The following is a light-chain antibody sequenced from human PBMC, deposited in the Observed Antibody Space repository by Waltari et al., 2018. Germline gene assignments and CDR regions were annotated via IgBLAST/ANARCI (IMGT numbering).Light chain of an antibody. Sequence: QSVLTQPPSMSGAPGQRVTISCTGRRSHIGAGHDVHWYQVFPGTAPKLLIYCNNNRPSGVPDRFSGSKSDTSASLAIGGLQAEDEADYYCQSFDIRLSGGVVFGGGTKVTVL. CDR2: CNN. V-gene: IGLV1-40*01. CDR3: QSFDIRLSGGVV. J-gene: IGLJ3*02. CDR1: RSHIGAGHD.